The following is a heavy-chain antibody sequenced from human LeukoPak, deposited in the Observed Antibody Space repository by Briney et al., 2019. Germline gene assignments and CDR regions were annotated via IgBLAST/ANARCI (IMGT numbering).Heavy chain of an antibody. D-gene: IGHD3-16*02. Sequence: SETLSLTCDVSGGSIDSTNWWNWVRQPPGKGLEWIGEIHHDGRINYNPSLKSRVTLSVDKSKKQFSLRLKSVTDGDTAMYYCARSHDHLWGNYPDYWGQGTLVTVSS. CDR3: ARSHDHLWGNYPDY. J-gene: IGHJ4*02. CDR2: IHHDGRI. CDR1: GGSIDSTNW. V-gene: IGHV4/OR15-8*01.